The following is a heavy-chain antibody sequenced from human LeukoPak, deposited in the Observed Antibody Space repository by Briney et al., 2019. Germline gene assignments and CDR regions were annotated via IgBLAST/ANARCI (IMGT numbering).Heavy chain of an antibody. CDR1: GGSISSYY. Sequence: SETLSLTCTVSGGSISSYYWSWIRQPAGKGLEWIGRIYTSGSTNYNPSLKSRVTMSVDTSKNQFSLKLSSVTAADTAVYYCARAYYDFWSGQQGYMDVWGKGTTVTVSS. CDR2: IYTSGST. V-gene: IGHV4-4*07. J-gene: IGHJ6*03. CDR3: ARAYYDFWSGQQGYMDV. D-gene: IGHD3-3*01.